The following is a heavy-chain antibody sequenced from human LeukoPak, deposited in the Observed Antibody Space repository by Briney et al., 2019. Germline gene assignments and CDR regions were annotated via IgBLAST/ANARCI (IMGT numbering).Heavy chain of an antibody. D-gene: IGHD3-10*01. J-gene: IGHJ4*02. Sequence: ASVKVSCKTSSYTFTDYDITLVRQAPGQGLEWMGRASPYNGNTYYSQRFQDRVIITKDTSKGTAYMDLRDLRTDDTAMYYCARNGRVRRVVKDLFEYWGQGTLVAVSS. CDR3: ARNGRVRRVVKDLFEY. CDR1: SYTFTDYD. CDR2: ASPYNGNT. V-gene: IGHV1-18*01.